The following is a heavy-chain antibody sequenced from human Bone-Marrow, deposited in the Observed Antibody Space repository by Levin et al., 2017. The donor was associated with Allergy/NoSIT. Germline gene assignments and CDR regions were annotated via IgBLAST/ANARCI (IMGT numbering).Heavy chain of an antibody. CDR2: IDPSGSNI. CDR3: VRDLGIESDY. D-gene: IGHD5-24*01. V-gene: IGHV3-48*03. CDR1: GFTFSDYE. J-gene: IGHJ4*02. Sequence: GGSLRLSCAASGFTFSDYEMNWVRQAPGKGLEWVSYIDPSGSNIYYADSVKGRFTISRDSAKKSLNLQMNSLRVEDTGIYYCVRDLGIESDYWGPGTLVTVSS.